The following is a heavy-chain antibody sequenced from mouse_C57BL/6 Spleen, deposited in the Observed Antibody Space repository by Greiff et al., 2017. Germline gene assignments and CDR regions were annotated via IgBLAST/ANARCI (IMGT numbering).Heavy chain of an antibody. CDR2: IDPETGGT. J-gene: IGHJ2*01. D-gene: IGHD5-5*01. V-gene: IGHV1-15*01. Sequence: QVQLQQSGAELVRPGASVTLSCKASGYTFTDYEMHWVKQTPVHGLEWIGAIDPETGGTAYNQKFKGKAILTADKSSSTAYMELRSLTSEDSAVYYCTIYLYSYFDYCGQGTTLTVSS. CDR1: GYTFTDYE. CDR3: TIYLYSYFDY.